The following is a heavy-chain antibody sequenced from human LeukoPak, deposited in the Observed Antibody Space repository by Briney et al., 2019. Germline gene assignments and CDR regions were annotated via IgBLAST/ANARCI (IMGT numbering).Heavy chain of an antibody. CDR1: GFTFSSYE. CDR2: IDTSGSTT. V-gene: IGHV3-48*03. D-gene: IGHD1-26*01. CDR3: AREGWELLFDFDY. Sequence: GGSLRLSCAASGFTFSSYEMNWVRQAPGKGLEWVSYIDTSGSTTYYAESVKGRFTISRDIAKNSLYLQMNSLRAEDTAVYYCAREGWELLFDFDYWGQGTLVTVSS. J-gene: IGHJ4*02.